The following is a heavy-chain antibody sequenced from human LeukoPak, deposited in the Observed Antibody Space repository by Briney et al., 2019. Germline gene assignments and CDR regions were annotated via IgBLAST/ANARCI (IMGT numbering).Heavy chain of an antibody. CDR3: AKDRQCFDF. J-gene: IGHJ4*02. V-gene: IGHV3-30*02. D-gene: IGHD6-19*01. CDR1: GFTFSNFG. CDR2: MAYDGRIK. Sequence: PGGSLRLSCAASGFTFSNFGMHWVRQAPGKGLEWVAYMAYDGRIKHYTDSVRGRFTISRDNSRNTVFLQMDSLRPDDTAVYYCAKDRQCFDFWGQGTLVTVSS.